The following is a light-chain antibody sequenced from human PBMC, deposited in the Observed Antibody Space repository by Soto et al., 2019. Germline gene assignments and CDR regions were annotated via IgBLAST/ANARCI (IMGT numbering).Light chain of an antibody. CDR1: ISDVGGYNF. J-gene: IGLJ3*02. Sequence: QSVLTQPASVSGSPGQSITITCSGTISDVGGYNFVSWYQQHPGKAPKLITYGDTKWPSGVSNRFSGSKSGNTASLTISGLQAEDEADYYCCSYAGSSTWVFGGGTKVTVL. V-gene: IGLV2-23*01. CDR2: GDT. CDR3: CSYAGSSTWV.